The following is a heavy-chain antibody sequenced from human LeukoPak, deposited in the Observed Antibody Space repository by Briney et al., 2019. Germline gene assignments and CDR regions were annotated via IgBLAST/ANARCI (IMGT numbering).Heavy chain of an antibody. CDR1: GFTFSSHG. J-gene: IGHJ4*02. CDR3: ARRGQQLSYFDY. V-gene: IGHV3-33*01. CDR2: IWSDGSNK. Sequence: GGSLRLSCAASGFTFSSHGMHWVRQAPGKGLEWVAVIWSDGSNKYCADSVKGRFTISRDNSKNTLSLQMNSLRAEDTAVYYCARRGQQLSYFDYWGQGTLVTVSS. D-gene: IGHD6-13*01.